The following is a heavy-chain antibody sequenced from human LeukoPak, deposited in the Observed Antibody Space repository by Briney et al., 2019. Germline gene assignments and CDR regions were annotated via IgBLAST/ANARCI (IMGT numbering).Heavy chain of an antibody. V-gene: IGHV3-30*04. CDR2: ISYDGSSK. J-gene: IGHJ4*02. D-gene: IGHD3-16*02. Sequence: GGSLRLSCAASGFTFSTYAMHWVRQAPGKGLEWVAVISYDGSSKYYADSVKGRFTISRDNAKNSLFLQMNSLRAEDTAVYYCARGSFLITFGGFIGWGQGTLVTVSS. CDR1: GFTFSTYA. CDR3: ARGSFLITFGGFIG.